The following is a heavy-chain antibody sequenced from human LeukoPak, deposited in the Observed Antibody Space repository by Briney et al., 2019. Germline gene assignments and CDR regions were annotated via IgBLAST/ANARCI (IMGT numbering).Heavy chain of an antibody. CDR2: ISAYNGNT. CDR3: ARTNLDCKKGICYDY. V-gene: IGHV1-18*04. Sequence: GASVKVSCKASGYTFTDYYMHWVRQAPGQGLEWMGWISAYNGNTYYAQKLQGRVTVTTDTSTSTAYMELRSLRSDDTAVYYCARTNLDCKKGICYDYWGQGTLVTVSS. CDR1: GYTFTDYY. J-gene: IGHJ4*02. D-gene: IGHD2-8*01.